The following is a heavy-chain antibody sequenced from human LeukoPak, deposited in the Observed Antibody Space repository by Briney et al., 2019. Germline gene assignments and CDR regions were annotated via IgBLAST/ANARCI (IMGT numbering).Heavy chain of an antibody. D-gene: IGHD1-20*01. CDR2: ISYDGSNK. CDR3: ARDPGYNWNLDY. CDR1: GFTFSSYA. Sequence: GRSLRLSCAASGFTFSSYAMHWVRQAPGKGLEWVAVISYDGSNKYYADSVKGRFTISRDNSKNTLYLQMNSLRAEDTAVYYCARDPGYNWNLDYWGQGTLVTVSS. J-gene: IGHJ4*02. V-gene: IGHV3-30*01.